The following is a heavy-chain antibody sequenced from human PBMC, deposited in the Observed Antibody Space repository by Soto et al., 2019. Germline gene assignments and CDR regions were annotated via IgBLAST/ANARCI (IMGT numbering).Heavy chain of an antibody. CDR3: ARVGSSEIVTATDYFDY. D-gene: IGHD2-21*02. V-gene: IGHV1-46*01. CDR1: GYTFSSYY. J-gene: IGHJ4*02. Sequence: QVQLVQSGAEVKKPGASVKISCKASGYTFSSYYMHWVRQAPGQGLEWLGVINPGGDSAGYAQKLKGTVTMTRDTSTNTVYMEVSSLRSEDTAVYYCARVGSSEIVTATDYFDYWGQVTLVTVSS. CDR2: INPGGDSA.